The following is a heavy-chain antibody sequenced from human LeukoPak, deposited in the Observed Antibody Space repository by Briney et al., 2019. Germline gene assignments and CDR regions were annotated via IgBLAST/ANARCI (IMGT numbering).Heavy chain of an antibody. CDR3: AVLPGIAVAGTDY. V-gene: IGHV3-23*01. CDR2: ISGSGGST. Sequence: GGSLRLSCAASGFTFSSYAMSWVRQAPGKGLEWVSAISGSGGSTYYADSVKGRFTISRDNSKNTLYLQMNSLRAEDTAVYYCAVLPGIAVAGTDYWGQGTLVTVSS. J-gene: IGHJ4*02. D-gene: IGHD6-19*01. CDR1: GFTFSSYA.